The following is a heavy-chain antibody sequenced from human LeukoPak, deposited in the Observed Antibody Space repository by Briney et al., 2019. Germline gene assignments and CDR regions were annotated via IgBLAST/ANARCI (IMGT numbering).Heavy chain of an antibody. CDR1: EFTFDVYA. Sequence: GGSLRLSCAASEFTFDVYAMHWVRQAPGKGREWVSGISWNSGSIGYADSVKGRFTISRDNAKNSLYLQMNGLRAEDTALYYCAKGVRMTADNYYDSSGYYYYYYGMDVWGQGTTVTVSS. V-gene: IGHV3-9*01. D-gene: IGHD3-22*01. CDR2: ISWNSGSI. J-gene: IGHJ6*02. CDR3: AKGVRMTADNYYDSSGYYYYYYGMDV.